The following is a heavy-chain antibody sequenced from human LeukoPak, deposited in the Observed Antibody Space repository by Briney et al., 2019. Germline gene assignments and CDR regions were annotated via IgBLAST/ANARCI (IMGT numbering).Heavy chain of an antibody. CDR1: GYTFTGYY. CDR2: INPNSGGT. D-gene: IGHD6-13*01. CDR3: ARVKKIAAAARVFDY. Sequence: ASVKVSCKASGYTFTGYYMHWVRQAPGQGLEWMGWINPNSGGTNYAQKFQGRVTMTRDTSISTAYMELSRLRSDDTAVYYCARVKKIAAAARVFDYWGQGTLVTVSS. V-gene: IGHV1-2*02. J-gene: IGHJ4*02.